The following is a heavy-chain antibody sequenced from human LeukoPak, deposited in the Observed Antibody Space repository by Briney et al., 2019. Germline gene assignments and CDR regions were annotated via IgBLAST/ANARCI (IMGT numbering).Heavy chain of an antibody. CDR1: GYTFTSFG. J-gene: IGHJ3*02. CDR3: ARDYSSSGYDAFDI. CDR2: IGAYNGDT. V-gene: IGHV1-18*01. D-gene: IGHD6-6*01. Sequence: GASVKVSCKASGYTFTSFGISWVRQAPGQGLEWMGWIGAYNGDTNYAQNLQGRVTMTTDTSTSTGYMELRSLRSDDTAVYYCARDYSSSGYDAFDIWGQGTMVTVSS.